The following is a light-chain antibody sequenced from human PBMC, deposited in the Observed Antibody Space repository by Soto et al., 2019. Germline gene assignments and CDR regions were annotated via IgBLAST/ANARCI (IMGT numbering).Light chain of an antibody. CDR1: SSNIGAGYD. CDR3: RSFDNSLSVV. CDR2: GNS. Sequence: QSVLTQPPSVSGAPGQRVTISCTGSSSNIGAGYDVHWYQQLPGTAPKLLIYGNSNRPSGVPDRFSGSKSGTSASLAITGLQAEDGADYYRRSFDNSLSVVFGGGTKLTV. J-gene: IGLJ2*01. V-gene: IGLV1-40*01.